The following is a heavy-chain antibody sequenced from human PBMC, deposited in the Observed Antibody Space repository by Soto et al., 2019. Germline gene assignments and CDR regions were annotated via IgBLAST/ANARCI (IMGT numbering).Heavy chain of an antibody. CDR2: ISGSGGST. D-gene: IGHD3-16*02. V-gene: IGHV3-23*01. CDR3: AKDQSAGVRLGELSFVV. J-gene: IGHJ4*02. Sequence: EVLLLESGGGLVQPGGSLRLSCAASGFTFSSYAMSWVRQAPGKGLEWVSAISGSGGSTYYADSVKGRFTISRDNSKNTLYLQMNSLRAEDTAVYYCAKDQSAGVRLGELSFVVWGQGTLVTVSS. CDR1: GFTFSSYA.